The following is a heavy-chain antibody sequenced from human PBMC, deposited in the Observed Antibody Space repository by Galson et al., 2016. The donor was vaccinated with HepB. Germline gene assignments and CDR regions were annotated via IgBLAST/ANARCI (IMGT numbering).Heavy chain of an antibody. Sequence: SLRLSCATSGFTFSSYAMHWVRQAPGKAPEWVALVWYDGSKQDYRDSVKGRFTISRDNSNNTLYLQMNSLRVDDTAIYYCAKNPDRYTFLYDYWGQGTLVSVSS. J-gene: IGHJ4*02. V-gene: IGHV3-33*06. CDR2: VWYDGSKQ. D-gene: IGHD5-18*01. CDR3: AKNPDRYTFLYDY. CDR1: GFTFSSYA.